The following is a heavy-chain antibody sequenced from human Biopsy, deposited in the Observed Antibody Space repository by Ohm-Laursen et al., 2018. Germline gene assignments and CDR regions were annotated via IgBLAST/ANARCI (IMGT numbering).Heavy chain of an antibody. CDR1: GGSVSGYY. CDR2: IFNSANT. Sequence: TLSLTCTVSGGSVSGYYWSRIRQRPGKGLEWIGYIFNSANTYYNPSLKNLITISGDTSKNQFSLKLNSVTAADTAVYYCARGDYFDSNGYSWFDPWGQGTLVTVSS. J-gene: IGHJ5*02. D-gene: IGHD3-22*01. V-gene: IGHV4-31*01. CDR3: ARGDYFDSNGYSWFDP.